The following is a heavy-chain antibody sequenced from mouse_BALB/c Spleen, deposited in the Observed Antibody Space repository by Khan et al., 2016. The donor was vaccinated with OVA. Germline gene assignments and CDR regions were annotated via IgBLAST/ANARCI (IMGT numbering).Heavy chain of an antibody. CDR2: ISYSGVT. CDR1: GYSITSGYA. Sequence: EVQLQESGPGLVKPSQSLSLTCTVTGYSITSGYAWNWIRQFPGNKLEWMGYISYSGVTSYTPSLKSRISITRDTSKNPFFLQLTSVTTEDTATYYCATGNYNGYYFDYWGQGTTLTVSS. J-gene: IGHJ2*01. V-gene: IGHV3-2*02. CDR3: ATGNYNGYYFDY. D-gene: IGHD1-1*01.